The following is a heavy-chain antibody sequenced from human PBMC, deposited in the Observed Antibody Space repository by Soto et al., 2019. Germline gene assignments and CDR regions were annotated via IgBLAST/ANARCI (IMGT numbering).Heavy chain of an antibody. CDR1: GGSIGGSNYF. Sequence: SETLSLTCTVSGGSIGGSNYFWGWIRQSPGTGLEWLGTIYPSGSTYYSPSLKSRITMSLETSKNQFSLNLGSVTAADTAVYYCTIRSFGVRSATNMDVWGQVTPVAVSS. J-gene: IGHJ6*02. D-gene: IGHD1-26*01. V-gene: IGHV4-39*01. CDR3: TIRSFGVRSATNMDV. CDR2: IYPSGST.